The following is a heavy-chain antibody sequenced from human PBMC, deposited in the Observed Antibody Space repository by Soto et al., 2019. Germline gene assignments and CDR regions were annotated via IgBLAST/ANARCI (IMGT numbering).Heavy chain of an antibody. D-gene: IGHD4-17*01. J-gene: IGHJ3*02. CDR3: ARYNDYGDAFDI. V-gene: IGHV4-59*01. Sequence: QVQLQESGPGLVKPSETLSLTCTVSGGSISSYYWSWIRQPPGKGLEWIGYIYYSGSTNYNPSLKSRATISVDTSKNQFSLKLSSVTAADTAVYYCARYNDYGDAFDIWGQGTMVTVSS. CDR1: GGSISSYY. CDR2: IYYSGST.